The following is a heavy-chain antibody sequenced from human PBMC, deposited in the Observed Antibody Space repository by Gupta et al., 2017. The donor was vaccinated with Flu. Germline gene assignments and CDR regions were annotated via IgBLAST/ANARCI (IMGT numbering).Heavy chain of an antibody. V-gene: IGHV5-51*01. CDR2: IHPGDSDD. J-gene: IGHJ6*02. CDR3: ARRFCSGTACYAEYGLDV. CDR1: GYTFTNYW. D-gene: IGHD2-2*01. Sequence: ELQLVPSGAEVKAPGESLKISCKASGYTFTNYWIAWVRQMPGKGLEWMGVIHPGDSDDKYSPSFRGRVTMSVDKSINTAYLQWNSLQASDTALYYCARRFCSGTACYAEYGLDVWGQGTTVIVSS.